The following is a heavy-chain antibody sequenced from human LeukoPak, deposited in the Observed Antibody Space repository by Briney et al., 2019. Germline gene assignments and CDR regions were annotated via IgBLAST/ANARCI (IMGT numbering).Heavy chain of an antibody. J-gene: IGHJ5*02. Sequence: SETLSLTCAVYGGSFSGYYWSWIRQPPGKGLEWIGEINHSGSTNYNPSLKSRVTISVDTSKNQFSLKLSSVTAADTAVYYFARNAWGPVYPWGQGTLVTVSS. CDR2: INHSGST. CDR1: GGSFSGYY. D-gene: IGHD7-27*01. CDR3: ARNAWGPVYP. V-gene: IGHV4-34*01.